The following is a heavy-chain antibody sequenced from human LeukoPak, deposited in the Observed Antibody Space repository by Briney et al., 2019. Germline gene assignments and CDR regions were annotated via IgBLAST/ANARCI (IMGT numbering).Heavy chain of an antibody. CDR3: ARDARAPYHYYGMDV. V-gene: IGHV1-18*01. J-gene: IGHJ6*02. CDR1: GYTFTSYG. Sequence: ASVKVSCKASGYTFTSYGISWVRQAPGQGLEWMGWISAYNGNTNYAQKLQGRVTMTTDTSTSTAYMELRSLRSDDTAVYYCARDARAPYHYYGMDVWGQGTTVTVSS. CDR2: ISAYNGNT.